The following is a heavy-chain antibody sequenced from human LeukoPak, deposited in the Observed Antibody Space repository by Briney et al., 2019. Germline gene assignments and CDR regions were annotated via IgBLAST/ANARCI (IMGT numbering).Heavy chain of an antibody. CDR3: VRDANYYDRSNYYDVLDI. CDR2: MRGDGSRE. V-gene: IGHV3-7*01. CDR1: GFSFSNYW. D-gene: IGHD3-22*01. Sequence: GGSLRLPCAASGFSFSNYWMVWVRQAPGEGLEWVANMRGDGSREYYLDSVKGRFTISRDNAKNSLYLQMSSLRADDTAVYYCVRDANYYDRSNYYDVLDIWGQGTMVIVCS. J-gene: IGHJ3*02.